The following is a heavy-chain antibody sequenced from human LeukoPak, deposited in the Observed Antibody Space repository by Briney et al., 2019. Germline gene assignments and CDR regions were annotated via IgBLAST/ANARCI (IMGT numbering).Heavy chain of an antibody. Sequence: GASVKVSCKASLYTFNDYYIHWVRQAPGQGLEWMGWINPNSGGTKYAQKFQGRVTMTRDTSISTTYMELSRVRSDDTAVYYCAKVRIVVVPAARYNWFDPWGQGTLVTVSS. CDR2: INPNSGGT. CDR3: AKVRIVVVPAARYNWFDP. V-gene: IGHV1-2*02. CDR1: LYTFNDYY. D-gene: IGHD2-2*01. J-gene: IGHJ5*02.